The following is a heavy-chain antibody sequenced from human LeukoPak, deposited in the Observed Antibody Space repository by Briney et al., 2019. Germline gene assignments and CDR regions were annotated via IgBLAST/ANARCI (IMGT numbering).Heavy chain of an antibody. D-gene: IGHD4-17*01. CDR2: ISSSSGSI. CDR1: GLNVSSSY. Sequence: GGSLRLSCAASGLNVSSSYMSWVRQAPGKGLEWVSSISSSSGSIYYADSVKGRFTISRDNAKSSLYLQMNSLRAEDTAVYYCARDSQTLTTVTNWFDPWGQGTLVTVSS. V-gene: IGHV3-21*01. J-gene: IGHJ5*02. CDR3: ARDSQTLTTVTNWFDP.